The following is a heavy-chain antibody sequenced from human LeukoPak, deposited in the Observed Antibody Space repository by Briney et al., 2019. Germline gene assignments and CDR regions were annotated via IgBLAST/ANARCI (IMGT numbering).Heavy chain of an antibody. V-gene: IGHV3-23*01. CDR3: ARGKTSQNIVTRKTYNWFDP. CDR1: GFTFSSYA. D-gene: IGHD2/OR15-2a*01. CDR2: ISGSGSTT. J-gene: IGHJ5*02. Sequence: SGGSLRPSCAASGFTFSSYAMSWVRQAPGKGLEWVSAISGSGSTTYYADPVKGRFTISRDNSKNTLYLQMNSLRAEDTAVYYCARGKTSQNIVTRKTYNWFDPWGQGTLVTVSS.